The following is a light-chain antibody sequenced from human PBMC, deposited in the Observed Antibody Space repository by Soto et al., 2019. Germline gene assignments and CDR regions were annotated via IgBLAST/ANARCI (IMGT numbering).Light chain of an antibody. J-gene: IGLJ1*01. CDR1: SSNIGAGYD. CDR2: GNI. Sequence: QSVLTQPPSVSGAPGQRVTISCTGSSSNIGAGYDVHWYQQRPGTAPKLLIFGNINRPSGVPDRFSGSKSGTSASLAITGLQAEDEGDYYCQSYDSTLSALYVFGTGTKVTVL. V-gene: IGLV1-40*01. CDR3: QSYDSTLSALYV.